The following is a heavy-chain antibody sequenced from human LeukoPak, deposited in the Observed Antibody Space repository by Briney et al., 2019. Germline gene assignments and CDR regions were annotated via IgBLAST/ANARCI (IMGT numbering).Heavy chain of an antibody. J-gene: IGHJ4*02. CDR1: GGSITSSNW. Sequence: SETLSLTCAVSGGSITSSNWWTWVRQPPGKGLEWIGELYHTGSTNYNPSLKDRVTISVDKSKNQFSLNLSSVTAADTAVYYCARGRIAVAGSRPIYFDYWGQGTLVTVSS. CDR3: ARGRIAVAGSRPIYFDY. CDR2: LYHTGST. D-gene: IGHD6-19*01. V-gene: IGHV4-4*02.